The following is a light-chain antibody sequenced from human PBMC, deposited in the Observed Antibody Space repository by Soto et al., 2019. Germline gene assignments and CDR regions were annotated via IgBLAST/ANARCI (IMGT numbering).Light chain of an antibody. CDR1: QSVSRNY. Sequence: EIVLTQSPATLSLSPGERATLSCRASQSVSRNYLAWYQQRPGQAPRLVISGASSRAAAIPDRFSGSGSGTDFTLTISRLEPEDFAVYYCQHYDGSPPRYTFGQGTKLEIK. CDR2: GAS. CDR3: QHYDGSPPRYT. J-gene: IGKJ2*01. V-gene: IGKV3-20*01.